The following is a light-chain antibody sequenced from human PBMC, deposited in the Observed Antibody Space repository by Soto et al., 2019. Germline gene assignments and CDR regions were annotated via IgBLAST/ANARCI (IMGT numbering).Light chain of an antibody. V-gene: IGKV1-39*01. CDR1: QSISSY. Sequence: DIDVTQSPSSLSASVGDRVTITCRASQSISSYVNWYQQKPGKAPKLLIYAASSLQSGVPSRFSGSGSGTDFTLTISSLQPEDFATYYCQQSYSTPYTFGQGTHLEIK. CDR2: AAS. J-gene: IGKJ2*01. CDR3: QQSYSTPYT.